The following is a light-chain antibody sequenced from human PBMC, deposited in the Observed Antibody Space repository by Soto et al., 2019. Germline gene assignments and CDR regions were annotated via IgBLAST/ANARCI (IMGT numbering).Light chain of an antibody. CDR1: QSVSSY. CDR3: QQRSNFLT. CDR2: DAS. J-gene: IGKJ5*01. V-gene: IGKV3-11*01. Sequence: EIVLTQSPATLSLSPGERATLSCRASQSVSSYLAWYQQKPGQAPRLLIYDASNRATGIPARFSGSGSGTDFTLTIISLEPEDFAVYYCQQRSNFLTFGQGTRLEIK.